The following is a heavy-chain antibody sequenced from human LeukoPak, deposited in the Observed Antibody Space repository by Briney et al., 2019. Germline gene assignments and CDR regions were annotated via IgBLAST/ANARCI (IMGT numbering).Heavy chain of an antibody. J-gene: IGHJ5*02. CDR1: GFTFSNYW. D-gene: IGHD1-26*01. V-gene: IGHV3-7*01. CDR2: IKQDGSEK. CDR3: ARVVGATGGWFDP. Sequence: PGGSLRLSCAASGFTFSNYWMTWVRQAPGKGLEWVANIKQDGSEKYYVDSVKGRFTISRDNAKNSLYLQMNSLRAEDTAVYYCARVVGATGGWFDPWGQGTLVTVSS.